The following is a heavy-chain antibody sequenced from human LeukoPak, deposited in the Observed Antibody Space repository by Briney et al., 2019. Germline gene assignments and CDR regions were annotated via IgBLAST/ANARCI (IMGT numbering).Heavy chain of an antibody. CDR3: ARDGYSGSDAL. D-gene: IGHD5-12*01. CDR2: IYTSEST. J-gene: IGHJ4*02. Sequence: TASETLSLTCSVSGGSISSSNYYWSWIRQPAGKGLEWIGRIYTSESTNYNPSLKSRVTISVDTSQNQFSLKLSSVTAADTAVYYCARDGYSGSDALWGQGTLVTVSS. CDR1: GGSISSSNYY. V-gene: IGHV4-61*02.